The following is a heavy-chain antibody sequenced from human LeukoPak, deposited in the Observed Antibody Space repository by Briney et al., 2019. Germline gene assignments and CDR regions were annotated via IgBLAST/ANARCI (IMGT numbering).Heavy chain of an antibody. CDR1: GFTFSSYS. V-gene: IGHV3-7*03. CDR3: AKGGPYYYDSSGYRDAFDI. Sequence: GGLRLSCAASGFTFSSYSKNWVRQAPGKGLEWVANIKQDGSEKYYVDSVKGRFTISRDNSKNTLYLQMNSLRAEDTAVYYCAKGGPYYYDSSGYRDAFDIWGQGTMVTVSS. J-gene: IGHJ3*02. CDR2: IKQDGSEK. D-gene: IGHD3-22*01.